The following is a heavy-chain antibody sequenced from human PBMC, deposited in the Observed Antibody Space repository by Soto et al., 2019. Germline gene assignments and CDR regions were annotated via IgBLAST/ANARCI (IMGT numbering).Heavy chain of an antibody. CDR2: ISGSGGST. J-gene: IGHJ5*02. Sequence: GSLILACTASGFTFSSYAMSWVRQAAGKGLEWVSAISGSGGSTYYADSVKGRFTISRDNSKNTLYLQMNSLRAEDTAVYYCAKDQRPYYYGSGSYPDNWFDPWGQGTLVTVYS. D-gene: IGHD3-10*01. CDR3: AKDQRPYYYGSGSYPDNWFDP. V-gene: IGHV3-23*01. CDR1: GFTFSSYA.